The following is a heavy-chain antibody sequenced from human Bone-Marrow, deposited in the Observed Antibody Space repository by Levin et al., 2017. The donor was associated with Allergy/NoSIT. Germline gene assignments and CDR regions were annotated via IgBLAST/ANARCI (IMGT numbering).Heavy chain of an antibody. D-gene: IGHD2-2*01. V-gene: IGHV1-2*02. CDR1: AYTFTGYF. CDR2: LNPNSGGT. J-gene: IGHJ4*02. CDR3: ARAYCSSSNCLPGGY. Sequence: GESLKISCKASAYTFTGYFVHWVRQAPGQGLEWMGWLNPNSGGTNYAQNFQGRVTMTRDTSISTAYMELSRLRSDDTAVYYCARAYCSSSNCLPGGYWGQGTLVTVPS.